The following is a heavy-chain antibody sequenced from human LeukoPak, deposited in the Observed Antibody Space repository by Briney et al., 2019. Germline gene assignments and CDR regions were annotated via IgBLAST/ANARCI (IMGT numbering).Heavy chain of an antibody. Sequence: SVKVSCKASGGTFSSYAISWVRQAPGQGLEWMGGIIPIFGTANYAQKFQGRVTITADKSTSTAYMELSSLRSEDTAVYYCASGTTDIVVVPATLRNYYFDYWGQGTLVTVSS. D-gene: IGHD2-2*01. J-gene: IGHJ4*02. CDR3: ASGTTDIVVVPATLRNYYFDY. V-gene: IGHV1-69*06. CDR1: GGTFSSYA. CDR2: IIPIFGTA.